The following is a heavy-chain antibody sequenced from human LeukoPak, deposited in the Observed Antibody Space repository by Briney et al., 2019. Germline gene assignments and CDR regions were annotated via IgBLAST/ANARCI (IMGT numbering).Heavy chain of an antibody. D-gene: IGHD2-2*01. V-gene: IGHV3-7*01. CDR2: IKQDGSEK. Sequence: GGSLRLSCAASGFTFSNYWMSWVRQAPGKGLEWVANIKQDGSEKYYVDSVKGRFTISRDNAKNSLYLQMNSLRAEDTAVYYCARVSLQNIVVVPAAQPYYYYYYYMDVWGKGTTVTVSS. CDR3: ARVSLQNIVVVPAAQPYYYYYYYMDV. CDR1: GFTFSNYW. J-gene: IGHJ6*03.